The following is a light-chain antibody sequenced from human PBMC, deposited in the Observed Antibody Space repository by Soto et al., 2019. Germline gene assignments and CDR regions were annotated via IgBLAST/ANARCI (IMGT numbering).Light chain of an antibody. CDR1: QSVSSY. Sequence: EIVLTQSPANLSLSPGERATLSCRASQSVSSYLAWYQQKHGQAPRLLIYDASNRATGIPARFSGSGSGTDFTLTISSLEPEDFAVYYCQQRSNWPPVLTFGGGTKVEIK. J-gene: IGKJ4*01. CDR2: DAS. CDR3: QQRSNWPPVLT. V-gene: IGKV3-11*01.